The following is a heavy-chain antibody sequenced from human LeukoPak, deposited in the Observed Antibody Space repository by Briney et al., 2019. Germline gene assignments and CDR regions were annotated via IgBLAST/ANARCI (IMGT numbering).Heavy chain of an antibody. D-gene: IGHD4-17*01. V-gene: IGHV4-34*01. J-gene: IGHJ4*02. CDR2: INHSGST. CDR1: GGSFSGYY. Sequence: KSSETLSLTCAVYGGSFSGYYWSWIRQPPGKGLEWIGEINHSGSTYYNPSLKSRVTISVDRSKNQFSLKLSSVTAADTAVYYCARAGDYVAFDYWGQGTLVTVSS. CDR3: ARAGDYVAFDY.